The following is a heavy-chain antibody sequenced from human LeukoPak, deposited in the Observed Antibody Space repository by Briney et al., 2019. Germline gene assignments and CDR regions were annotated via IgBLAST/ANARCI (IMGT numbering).Heavy chain of an antibody. CDR1: GGSISSSSYY. J-gene: IGHJ3*02. CDR2: IYYSGST. V-gene: IGHV4-39*01. CDR3: ARPDYGDCLGDAFDI. D-gene: IGHD4-17*01. Sequence: PSETLSLTCTVSGGSISSSSYYWGWIRQPPGKGLEWIGSIYYSGSTYYNPSLKSRVTISVDTSKNQFSLKLSSVTAADTAVYYCARPDYGDCLGDAFDIWGQGTMVTVSS.